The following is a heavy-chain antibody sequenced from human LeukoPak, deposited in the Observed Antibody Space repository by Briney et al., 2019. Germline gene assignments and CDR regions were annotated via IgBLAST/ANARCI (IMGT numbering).Heavy chain of an antibody. CDR3: ARDASVVVPAAIPYYFDY. V-gene: IGHV3-7*01. CDR2: IKQDGSEK. D-gene: IGHD2-2*02. Sequence: GGSLRLSCAASGFTFSSYWMSWVRQAPGKGLEWVANIKQDGSEKYYVDSVKGRFTISRDNAKNSLYLQMNSLRAEDTAVYYCARDASVVVPAAIPYYFDYWGQGTLVTVSS. CDR1: GFTFSSYW. J-gene: IGHJ4*02.